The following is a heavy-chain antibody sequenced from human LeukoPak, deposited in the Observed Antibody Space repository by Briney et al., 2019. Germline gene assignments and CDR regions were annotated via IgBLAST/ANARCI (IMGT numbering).Heavy chain of an antibody. J-gene: IGHJ5*02. CDR2: IYPGDSDT. V-gene: IGHV5-51*01. D-gene: IGHD2-15*01. Sequence: GESLKISCKGSGYSFTSYWIGWVRQMPGKGLEWMGIIYPGDSDTRYSPSFQGQVTISADKSISTAYLQWSSLKASDTAMYHCARQSWSLGYCSGGSCYGGTWFDPWGQGTLVTVSS. CDR3: ARQSWSLGYCSGGSCYGGTWFDP. CDR1: GYSFTSYW.